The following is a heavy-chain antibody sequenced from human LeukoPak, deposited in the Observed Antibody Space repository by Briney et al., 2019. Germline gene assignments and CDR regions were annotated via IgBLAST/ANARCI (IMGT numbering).Heavy chain of an antibody. D-gene: IGHD6-13*01. J-gene: IGHJ4*02. Sequence: GGPLRLSCAVSGFNFSSYSRHWARQAPGKGLVWVSLINTDGSATTYGDSAKGRFTVSRDNDKNTLFLEMNSLRVEDTAVYYCARGTAVTAGSDFWGQGNLVTVSS. CDR3: ARGTAVTAGSDF. CDR1: GFNFSSYS. V-gene: IGHV3-74*01. CDR2: INTDGSAT.